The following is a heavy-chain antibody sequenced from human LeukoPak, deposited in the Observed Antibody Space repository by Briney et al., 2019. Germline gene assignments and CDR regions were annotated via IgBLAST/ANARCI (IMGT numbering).Heavy chain of an antibody. Sequence: SETLSLTCTVSGDSISSGTYSWSWVRQPAGKGLEWIGHFYITGRTNYNPSLKSRVTISADTSKNQFSLKLSSVTAADTAVYYCARGRDYALYDYWGQGTVVTVSS. D-gene: IGHD4-17*01. CDR2: FYITGRT. CDR3: ARGRDYALYDY. J-gene: IGHJ4*02. V-gene: IGHV4-61*10. CDR1: GDSISSGTYS.